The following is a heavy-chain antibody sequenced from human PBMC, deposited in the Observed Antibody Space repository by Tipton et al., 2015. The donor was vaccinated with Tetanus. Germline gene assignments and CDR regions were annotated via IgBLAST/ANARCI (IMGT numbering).Heavy chain of an antibody. Sequence: QLVQSGAEVKEPGASVKVSCKASGYTFTTYYMNWVRQAPGQGLEWMGIISPESGGTNYAQKFQGRVTMTVDTSTSTVYMDLSRLTSEDTAVYYCARYDSSGVTFDYWSQGPLVTVSS. CDR2: ISPESGGT. CDR1: GYTFTTYY. V-gene: IGHV1-46*01. CDR3: ARYDSSGVTFDY. D-gene: IGHD3-22*01. J-gene: IGHJ4*02.